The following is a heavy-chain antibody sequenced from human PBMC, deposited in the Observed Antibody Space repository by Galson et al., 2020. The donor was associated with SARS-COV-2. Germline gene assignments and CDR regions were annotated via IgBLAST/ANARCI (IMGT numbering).Heavy chain of an antibody. D-gene: IGHD2-15*01. CDR1: GDSITSGGHY. V-gene: IGHV4-31*03. CDR3: ARVRGHEGFYYYYMDV. CDR2: ISYSGSA. J-gene: IGHJ6*03. Sequence: SETLSLTCTVSGDSITSGGHYWTWVRQHPGKGLEWLAYISYSGSAYYSPSLQSRLSITRDTSDNQFSLRLTSVTAADTAVYFCARVRGHEGFYYYYMDVWGEGTRVTVS.